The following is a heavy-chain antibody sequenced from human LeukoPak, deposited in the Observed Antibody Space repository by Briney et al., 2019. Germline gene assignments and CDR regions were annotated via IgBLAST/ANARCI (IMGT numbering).Heavy chain of an antibody. J-gene: IGHJ4*02. CDR2: IGSSSSYT. CDR3: ARDQLGFSSGWYPAGFDY. D-gene: IGHD6-19*01. V-gene: IGHV3-21*01. Sequence: GGSLRLSCAASGFTFSSYGMNWVRQAPGKGLEWVSTIGSSSSYTYYADSVKGRFTISRDNAKNSQYLQMNSLRAEDTAVYYCARDQLGFSSGWYPAGFDYWGQGTLVTVSS. CDR1: GFTFSSYG.